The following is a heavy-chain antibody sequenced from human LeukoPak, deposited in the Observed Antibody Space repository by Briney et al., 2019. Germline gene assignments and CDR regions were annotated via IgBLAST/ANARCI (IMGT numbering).Heavy chain of an antibody. CDR1: GYTFTSYG. V-gene: IGHV1-18*01. CDR2: ISAYNGNT. CDR3: ARDNSVDDNAWWFDP. J-gene: IGHJ5*02. Sequence: GASVKVSCKASGYTFTSYGISWVRQAPGQGLEWMGWISAYNGNTNYAQKFQGRVTMTRDMSTSTDYLELSSLRSEDTAIYYCARDNSVDDNAWWFDPWGQGTLVTVSS. D-gene: IGHD3-22*01.